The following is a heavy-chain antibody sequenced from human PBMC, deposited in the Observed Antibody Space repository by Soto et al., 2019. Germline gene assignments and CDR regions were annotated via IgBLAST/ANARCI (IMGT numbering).Heavy chain of an antibody. CDR2: IYWDDDK. CDR3: AHIGDSGGYFDQYEGYYFDY. D-gene: IGHD3-9*01. Sequence: QITLKESGPTLVKPTQTLTLTCTFSGFSLSTSGVGVGWIRQPPGKALEWLALIYWDDDKRYSPSLKSRLTITKDTSKNQVVLTMTNMDPVDTATYYCAHIGDSGGYFDQYEGYYFDYWGQGTLVTVSS. V-gene: IGHV2-5*02. CDR1: GFSLSTSGVG. J-gene: IGHJ4*02.